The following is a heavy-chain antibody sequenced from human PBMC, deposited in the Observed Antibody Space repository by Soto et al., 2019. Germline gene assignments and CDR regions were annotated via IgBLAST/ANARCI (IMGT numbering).Heavy chain of an antibody. V-gene: IGHV1-69*13. Sequence: GASVKVSCKASGGTFSSYAISWVRQAPGQGLEWMGGIIPIFGTANYAQKFQGRVTITADESTSTAYMELSSLRSEDTAVYYCARAITPGFGVDSYYYYYYGMDGWGQGTTVTVS. CDR3: ARAITPGFGVDSYYYYYYGMDG. J-gene: IGHJ6*02. D-gene: IGHD3-10*01. CDR1: GGTFSSYA. CDR2: IIPIFGTA.